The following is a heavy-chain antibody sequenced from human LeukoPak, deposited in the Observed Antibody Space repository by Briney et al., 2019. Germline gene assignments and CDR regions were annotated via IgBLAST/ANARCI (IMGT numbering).Heavy chain of an antibody. V-gene: IGHV6-1*01. J-gene: IGHJ6*03. Sequence: SQTLSLTCAISGDSVSSNSAAWNWIRQSPSRGLEWLGRTYYRSKWLHDYAISVKSRITNNPDTSKNQFSLQLNSVTPEDTAVYYCARAWYDFWSGYYKPYYMDVWGKGTTVTVSS. CDR2: TYYRSKWLH. CDR3: ARAWYDFWSGYYKPYYMDV. CDR1: GDSVSSNSAA. D-gene: IGHD3-3*01.